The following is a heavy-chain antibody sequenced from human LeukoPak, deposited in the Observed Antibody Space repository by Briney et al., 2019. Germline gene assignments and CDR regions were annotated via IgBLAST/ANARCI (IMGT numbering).Heavy chain of an antibody. CDR2: ITFCGEST. J-gene: IGHJ4*01. V-gene: IGHV3-23*01. Sequence: GGSLRLSCAASGFTFGGHAMWWVRQAPGTGLEWVSAITFCGESTSYAASVKGRVTVSIDNSKNTLYLQMDRLRAEDTATYHCARTVYSPGCSFLDRGHGTVVTVSS. CDR1: GFTFGGHA. D-gene: IGHD6-13*01. CDR3: ARTVYSPGCSFLD.